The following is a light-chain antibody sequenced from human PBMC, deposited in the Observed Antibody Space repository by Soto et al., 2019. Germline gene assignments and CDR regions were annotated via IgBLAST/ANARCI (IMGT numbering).Light chain of an antibody. CDR3: QQYSNWPPWT. Sequence: EIVLTQSPGTLSLSPGDTATLSCRASQSLGGNLAWYQQKPGQAPRLLIFRASSRAAGVPARFSASGSGTEFTLTISGLQSEDFAVYYCQQYSNWPPWTVGPGTKVDIK. J-gene: IGKJ1*01. CDR2: RAS. CDR1: QSLGGN. V-gene: IGKV3-15*01.